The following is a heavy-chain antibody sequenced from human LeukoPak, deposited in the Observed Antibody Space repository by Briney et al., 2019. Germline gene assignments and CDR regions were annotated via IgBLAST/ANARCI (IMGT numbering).Heavy chain of an antibody. CDR3: ARAGWIITSGIDY. D-gene: IGHD3-10*01. Sequence: SETLSLTCGVSGYSISRGYYWAWTRQPPGKGLEWIGTIYHTGSTYCTPSLGSRVTISVDTSKNEFSLNLNSVTAADTAVYYCARAGWIITSGIDYWGQGALVTVSS. J-gene: IGHJ4*02. CDR2: IYHTGST. CDR1: GYSISRGYY. V-gene: IGHV4-38-2*01.